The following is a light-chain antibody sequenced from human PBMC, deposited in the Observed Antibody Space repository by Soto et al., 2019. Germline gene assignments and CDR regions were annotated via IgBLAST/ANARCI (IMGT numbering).Light chain of an antibody. J-gene: IGKJ4*01. CDR1: QSVSSY. CDR3: QQRSNWPLT. CDR2: DAS. Sequence: EIVLTRSPATLSLSPGERATLSCRASQSVSSYLAWYHQKPGQAPRLLIYDASNRATGIPARFSGSGSGTDFTLTISSLEPEDFAVYYCQQRSNWPLTFGGGTKVEIK. V-gene: IGKV3-11*01.